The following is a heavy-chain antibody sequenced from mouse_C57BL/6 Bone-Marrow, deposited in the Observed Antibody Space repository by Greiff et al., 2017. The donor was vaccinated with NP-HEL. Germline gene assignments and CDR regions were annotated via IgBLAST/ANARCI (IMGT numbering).Heavy chain of an antibody. CDR2: IHPNSGST. D-gene: IGHD2-5*01. CDR1: GYTFTSYW. V-gene: IGHV1-64*01. Sequence: QVQLQQPGAELVKPGASVKLSCKASGYTFTSYWMHWVKQRPGQGLEWIGMIHPNSGSTNYNEKFKSKATLTVDKSSSTAYMQLSSLTSEDSAVYYCARSYSNYLYYFDYWGQGTTLTVSS. J-gene: IGHJ2*01. CDR3: ARSYSNYLYYFDY.